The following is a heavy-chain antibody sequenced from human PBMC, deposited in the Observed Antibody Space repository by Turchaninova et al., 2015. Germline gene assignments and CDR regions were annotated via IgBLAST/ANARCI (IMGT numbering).Heavy chain of an antibody. CDR2: MDPNSCKI. D-gene: IGHD2-15*01. J-gene: IGHJ4*02. CDR3: ARGGGLVDXSWVXX. Sequence: QVQLVQSGAEVKKPGASVKVSCKASGYTFTNYAINWVRQAAGQGRAWMGCMDPNSCKIGYDQRFQXXXTLXXDTSXSTDKXXLSXLXSEDTAVXXXARGGGLVDXSWVXXWGQGTLVTXSS. CDR1: GYTFTNYA. V-gene: IGHV1-8*03.